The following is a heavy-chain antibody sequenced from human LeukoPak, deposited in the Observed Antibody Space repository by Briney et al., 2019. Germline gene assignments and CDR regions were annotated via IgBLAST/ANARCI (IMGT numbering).Heavy chain of an antibody. CDR2: ISGDGGST. J-gene: IGHJ4*02. D-gene: IGHD6-19*01. CDR3: AKGGSGWSYYFDF. CDR1: GFTFDDYA. Sequence: GGSQRLSCAASGFTFDDYAMHWVRQAPGKGLEWVSLISGDGGSTYYADSVKGRFTISRDNSKNSLYLQMNSLSTEDTALYYCAKGGSGWSYYFDFWGQGTLVTVSS. V-gene: IGHV3-43*02.